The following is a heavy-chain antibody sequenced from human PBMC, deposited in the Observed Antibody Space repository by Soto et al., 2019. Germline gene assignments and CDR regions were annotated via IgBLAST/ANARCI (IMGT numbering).Heavy chain of an antibody. D-gene: IGHD2-2*01. CDR2: MNPNNGNT. V-gene: IGHV1-8*02. Sequence: ASVKVSCKASGYTFTSYGISWVRQAPGQGLEGMGWMNPNNGNTGYAQKFQGRVTMTRNASISTAYMELSSLRSEDTAVYYCARGIVVVPAAMDTLDYWGQGTLVTVSS. CDR1: GYTFTSYG. J-gene: IGHJ4*02. CDR3: ARGIVVVPAAMDTLDY.